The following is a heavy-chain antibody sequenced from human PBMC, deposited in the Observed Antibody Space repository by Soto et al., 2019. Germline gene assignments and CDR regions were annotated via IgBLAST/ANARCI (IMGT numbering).Heavy chain of an antibody. CDR1: GGSFSGYY. CDR2: INHSGST. V-gene: IGHV4-34*01. Sequence: SETLSLTCAVYGGSFSGYYWSWIRQPPGKGLEWIGEINHSGSTNYNPSLKSRVTISVDTSKNQFSLKLSSVTAADTALYYCARLAARSGGRNWFDPWGQGTLVTVSS. J-gene: IGHJ5*02. D-gene: IGHD6-6*01. CDR3: ARLAARSGGRNWFDP.